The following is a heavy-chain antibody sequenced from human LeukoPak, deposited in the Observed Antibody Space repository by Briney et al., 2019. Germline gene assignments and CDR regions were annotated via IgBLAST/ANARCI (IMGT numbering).Heavy chain of an antibody. CDR2: INPLSGST. D-gene: IGHD2-21*01. CDR1: GYTFTSYF. CDR3: GRSVAFREIPRDF. Sequence: ASVKVSCKTSGYTFTSYFIHWVRQAPGQGLEWMGIINPLSGSTTYAQNLQGRVTMTSDTSTSTAYVELSSLRSEDTAVYYCGRSVAFREIPRDFWGQGTLVTVSS. V-gene: IGHV1-46*04. J-gene: IGHJ4*02.